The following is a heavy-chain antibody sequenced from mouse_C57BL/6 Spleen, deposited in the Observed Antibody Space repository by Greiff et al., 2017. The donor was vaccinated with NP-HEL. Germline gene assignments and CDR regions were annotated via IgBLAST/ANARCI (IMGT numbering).Heavy chain of an antibody. D-gene: IGHD2-3*01. CDR3: ARYYDGYYVDYAMDY. V-gene: IGHV5-9*01. J-gene: IGHJ4*01. Sequence: EVMLVESGGGLVKPGGSLKLSCAASGFTFSSYTMSWVRQTPEKRLEWVATISGGGSNTYYPDSVKGRFTISRDNAKNTLYLQMSSLRSEDTALYYCARYYDGYYVDYAMDYWGQGTSVTVSS. CDR1: GFTFSSYT. CDR2: ISGGGSNT.